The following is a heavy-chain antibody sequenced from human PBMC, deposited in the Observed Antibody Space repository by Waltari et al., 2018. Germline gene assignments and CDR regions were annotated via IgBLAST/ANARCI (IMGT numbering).Heavy chain of an antibody. CDR2: LGGRPGDI. D-gene: IGHD3-22*01. CDR3: ARDAQFESSGYDYFFDH. J-gene: IGHJ4*02. V-gene: IGHV3-48*01. CDR1: GFLVSSYS. Sequence: EVHLVDSGGDLIQPGGSLRLSCAASGFLVSSYSMNWVRQAPGTGREWIAHLGGRPGDIRYALSVLGRFTISSDKAKNSVYLQMDNLRGEDTAVYFCARDAQFESSGYDYFFDHWGRGTLVTVSS.